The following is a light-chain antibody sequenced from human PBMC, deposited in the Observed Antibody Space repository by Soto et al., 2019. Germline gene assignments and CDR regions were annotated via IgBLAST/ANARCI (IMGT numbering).Light chain of an antibody. CDR1: RSISSY. J-gene: IGKJ1*01. CDR3: QQSYSTPQT. CDR2: AAS. Sequence: DIQMTQSQSSLSASVGDRVTITCRASRSISSYLNWYQQKPGKAIKLLIYAASSLQRGVPSRFSGSGSGTDFTLTISSLQPEDYATYYGQQSYSTPQTFGQGTKVDIK. V-gene: IGKV1-39*01.